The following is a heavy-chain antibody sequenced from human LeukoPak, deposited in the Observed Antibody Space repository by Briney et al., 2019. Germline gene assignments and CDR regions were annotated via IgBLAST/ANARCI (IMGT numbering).Heavy chain of an antibody. Sequence: SETLSLTCAVYGGSFSGYYWTWVRQPPGKGLEWIGYIDHSGSTNYNPSLKSRVTISVDTSKNQFSLKLSSVTAADTAFYYCARQYSTNWYDDRGWFDPWGQGTLVTVSS. CDR2: IDHSGST. D-gene: IGHD6-13*01. CDR3: ARQYSTNWYDDRGWFDP. CDR1: GGSFSGYY. V-gene: IGHV4-34*01. J-gene: IGHJ5*02.